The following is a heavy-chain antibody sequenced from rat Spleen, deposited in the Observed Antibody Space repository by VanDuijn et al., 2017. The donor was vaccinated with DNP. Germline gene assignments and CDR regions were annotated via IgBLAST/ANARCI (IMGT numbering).Heavy chain of an antibody. CDR2: ISYDGSIT. V-gene: IGHV5-29*01. Sequence: EVQLVESDGGLVQPGRSLKLSCEASGFTFSDYYMAWVRQAPTKGLEWVATISYDGSITYYRDSVKGRFTISRDNAKSTLYLQMDSLRSEDTATYYCARQARVYYFDYWGQGVMVTVSS. J-gene: IGHJ2*01. CDR3: ARQARVYYFDY. CDR1: GFTFSDYY.